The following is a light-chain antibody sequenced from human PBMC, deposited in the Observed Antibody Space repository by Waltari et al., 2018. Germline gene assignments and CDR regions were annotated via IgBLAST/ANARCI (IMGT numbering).Light chain of an antibody. Sequence: QSALTQPASVSGSPGQSITISCAGSSIDVGAYNYVSWYQQHPGKAPRLIIYDVSNRPSGVSNRFSGSRSGNTASLTISGLQAEDEADYYCASYTTSDSYVFGTGTEVTVL. J-gene: IGLJ1*01. CDR1: SIDVGAYNY. CDR3: ASYTTSDSYV. CDR2: DVS. V-gene: IGLV2-14*03.